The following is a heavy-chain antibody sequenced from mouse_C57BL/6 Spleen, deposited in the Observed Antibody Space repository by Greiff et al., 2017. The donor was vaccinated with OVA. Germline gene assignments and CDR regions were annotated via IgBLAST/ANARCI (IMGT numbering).Heavy chain of an antibody. CDR2: IDPEDGET. J-gene: IGHJ3*01. CDR1: GFNIKDYY. CDR3: ARHGYDGRFAY. V-gene: IGHV14-2*01. D-gene: IGHD2-2*01. Sequence: VQLQQSGAELVKPGASVKLSCTASGFNIKDYYMPWVKQRTEQGLEWIGRIDPEDGETKYAPKFQGKATITADTSSNTAYLQLSSLTSEDTAVYYCARHGYDGRFAYWGQGTLVTVSA.